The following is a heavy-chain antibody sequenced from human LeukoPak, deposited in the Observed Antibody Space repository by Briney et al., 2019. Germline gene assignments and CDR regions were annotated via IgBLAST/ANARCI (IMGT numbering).Heavy chain of an antibody. CDR1: GLTFTNYA. Sequence: GRSLRLSSAASGLTFTNYAMTWVRQATCEGLNWASSITGDGVSTWYADSVKGRFTISRDNSKNALYLQMNRLRAEDTAVYFCAKESSDWSWDWGQGALVAVSP. V-gene: IGHV3-23*01. D-gene: IGHD3-9*01. CDR3: AKESSDWSWD. CDR2: ITGDGVST. J-gene: IGHJ4*02.